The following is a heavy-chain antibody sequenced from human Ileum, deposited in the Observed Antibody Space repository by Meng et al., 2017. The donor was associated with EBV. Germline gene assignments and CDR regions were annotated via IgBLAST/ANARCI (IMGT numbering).Heavy chain of an antibody. CDR3: VRTLERGDY. CDR2: MNPKTGTA. Sequence: QGQLVQAGAEVKKPGASVKVFCKASGYTFTNYDISWVRQATGQGLEWMGWMNPKTGTAHYAQKFQGRVSMTRDTSITTAYMELSSLTSEDTAVYYCVRTLERGDYWGQGTLVTVSS. CDR1: GYTFTNYD. J-gene: IGHJ4*02. V-gene: IGHV1-8*01. D-gene: IGHD5-24*01.